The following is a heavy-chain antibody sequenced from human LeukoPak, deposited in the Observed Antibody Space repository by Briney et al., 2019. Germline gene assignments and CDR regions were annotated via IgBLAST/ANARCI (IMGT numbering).Heavy chain of an antibody. CDR1: GGSISSYY. Sequence: SSETLSLTCTVSGGSISSYYWSWIRQPPGKGLEWIGYIYYSGSTNYNPSLKSRVTISVDTSKNQFSLKLSSVTAADTAVYYCARDPYNWNFDAFDIWGQGTMVTVSS. V-gene: IGHV4-59*01. D-gene: IGHD1-7*01. J-gene: IGHJ3*02. CDR2: IYYSGST. CDR3: ARDPYNWNFDAFDI.